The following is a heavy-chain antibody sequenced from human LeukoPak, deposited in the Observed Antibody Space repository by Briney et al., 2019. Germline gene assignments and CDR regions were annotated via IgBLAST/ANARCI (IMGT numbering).Heavy chain of an antibody. CDR1: GFTFSSYS. V-gene: IGHV4-31*02. CDR2: IYYSGST. CDR3: ARAKYYDFWSGYLDY. D-gene: IGHD3-3*01. Sequence: LRLSCAASGFTFSSYSMNWVRQHPGKGLEWSGYIYYSGSTYYNPSLKSRVTISVDTSKNQFSLKLSSVTAADTAVYYCARAKYYDFWSGYLDYWGQGTLVTVSS. J-gene: IGHJ4*02.